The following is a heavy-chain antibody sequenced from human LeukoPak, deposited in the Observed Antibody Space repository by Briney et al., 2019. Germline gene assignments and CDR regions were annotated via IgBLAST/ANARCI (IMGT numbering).Heavy chain of an antibody. Sequence: PSETLSLTCSVSGGSISSYFWSWIRQPAGKGLEWIGRIYPSGSTNYNPSLKSRVTMSLDTSKSQFSLKLSSVIAADTAVYYCARLRYTYGYAFDAWGQGTLVTVSS. D-gene: IGHD5-18*01. CDR2: IYPSGST. J-gene: IGHJ4*02. CDR1: GGSISSYF. CDR3: ARLRYTYGYAFDA. V-gene: IGHV4-4*07.